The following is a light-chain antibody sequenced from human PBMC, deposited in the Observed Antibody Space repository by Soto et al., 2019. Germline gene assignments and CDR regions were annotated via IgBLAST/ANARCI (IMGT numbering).Light chain of an antibody. CDR2: SAS. CDR3: QQASYFPFT. Sequence: DIQMTQSPSFVSASVGHRVTITCRARQSVSNWLAWYQQRPGKAPKLLIHSASTLRSGVPARFSGSGSGTEFTLTLASLQPEDDATYYCQQASYFPFTFGPGTKVAI. J-gene: IGKJ3*01. V-gene: IGKV1-12*01. CDR1: QSVSNW.